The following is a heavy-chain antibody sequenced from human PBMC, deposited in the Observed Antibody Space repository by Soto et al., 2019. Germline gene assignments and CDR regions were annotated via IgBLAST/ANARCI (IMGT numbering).Heavy chain of an antibody. V-gene: IGHV2-5*02. D-gene: IGHD3-10*01. CDR3: AHTYYSGSGTFYFDF. CDR1: GFSLTTRGMG. Sequence: QITLKESGPTLVEPTQTRTVTCTFSGFSLTTRGMGVGWIRQPPGKALEWLAFVYWDDDRRYRPSLRSRLRVTEDTSKNQVDLTMTNMDSGDTATYYCAHTYYSGSGTFYFDFWGQGILVTVSS. CDR2: VYWDDDR. J-gene: IGHJ4*02.